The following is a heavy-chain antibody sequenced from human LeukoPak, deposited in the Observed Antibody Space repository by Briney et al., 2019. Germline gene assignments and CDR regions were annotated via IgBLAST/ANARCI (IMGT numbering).Heavy chain of an antibody. CDR3: ARDRKMTTIRFFDY. D-gene: IGHD5-24*01. Sequence: GGSLRLSCAASGFTFSNNGMTWVRQAPGKGLEWVAVIWYDGSNQYYADSVKGRFTISRDSSKNTLYLQMNSLRAEDTAVYYCARDRKMTTIRFFDYWGQGTLVTVSS. CDR1: GFTFSNNG. J-gene: IGHJ4*02. V-gene: IGHV3-33*01. CDR2: IWYDGSNQ.